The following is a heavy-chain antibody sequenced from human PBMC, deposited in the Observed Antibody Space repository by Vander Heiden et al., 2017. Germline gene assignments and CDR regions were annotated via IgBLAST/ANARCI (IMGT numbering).Heavy chain of an antibody. CDR3: AKGGGTRLFDP. CDR2: ISGGGDYT. CDR1: GFTFRDYD. Sequence: EVQLLASGGGFVQPGGSLRLSCAASGFTFRDYDISWVRHAPGKGLEWVSSISGGGDYTYFADSVKGRFSISRDNSKNILFLQMNSLRGDDTAVYYCAKGGGTRLFDPWGQGTLVTVSS. D-gene: IGHD1-1*01. J-gene: IGHJ5*02. V-gene: IGHV3-23*01.